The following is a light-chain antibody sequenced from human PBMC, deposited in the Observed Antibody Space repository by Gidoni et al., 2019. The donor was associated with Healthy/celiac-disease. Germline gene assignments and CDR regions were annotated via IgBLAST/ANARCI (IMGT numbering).Light chain of an antibody. CDR2: DAS. Sequence: EIVLTQSPATLSLSPGERATLSCRACQSVSSYLAWYQQKPGQAPRLLIYDASNRATGIPARFSGSGSGTDFTLTISSLEPEDFAVYYCQQRSNWPPITFGHXTRLEIK. J-gene: IGKJ5*01. CDR1: QSVSSY. CDR3: QQRSNWPPIT. V-gene: IGKV3-11*01.